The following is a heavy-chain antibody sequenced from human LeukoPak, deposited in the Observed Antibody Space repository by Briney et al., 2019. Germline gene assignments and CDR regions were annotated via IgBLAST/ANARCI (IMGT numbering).Heavy chain of an antibody. CDR3: ARENTVANYFDY. J-gene: IGHJ4*02. D-gene: IGHD5-12*01. CDR2: IIPLLGVA. V-gene: IGHV1-69*04. CDR1: GDTFSNFV. Sequence: GASVKVSCKASGDTFSNFVISWVRQAPGQGLEWMGRIIPLLGVANYAQILQGRVTITADKSADTAYMELSSLRSNDTAVYYCARENTVANYFDYWGRGPWSPSP.